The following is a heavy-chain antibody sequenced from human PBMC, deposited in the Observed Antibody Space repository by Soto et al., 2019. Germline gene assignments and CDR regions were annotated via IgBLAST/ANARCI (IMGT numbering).Heavy chain of an antibody. CDR2: ISSSSSTI. V-gene: IGHV3-48*02. D-gene: IGHD2-21*02. CDR3: ARDRSGAVVTSKAYYYYGMDV. CDR1: GFTFSSYS. J-gene: IGHJ6*02. Sequence: GGSLRLSCAASGFTFSSYSMNWVRQAPGKGLEWVSYISSSSSTIYYADSVKGRFTISRDNAKNSLYLQMNSLRDEDTAVYYCARDRSGAVVTSKAYYYYGMDVWGQGTTVTVSS.